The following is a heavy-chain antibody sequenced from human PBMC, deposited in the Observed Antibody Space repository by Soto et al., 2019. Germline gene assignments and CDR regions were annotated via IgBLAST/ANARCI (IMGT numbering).Heavy chain of an antibody. CDR3: ARSPSTSSIGTFDI. D-gene: IGHD6-6*01. CDR1: GGSISSFY. CDR2: IYLSGTT. J-gene: IGHJ3*02. V-gene: IGHV4-4*07. Sequence: KTSETLSLTCTVSGGSISSFYWNWIRLSAGKRLEWIGRIYLSGTTTYNPSLQSRVTMSVDTSKNQFSLKLSSLTAADTAVYYCARSPSTSSIGTFDIWGQGTQVTGSS.